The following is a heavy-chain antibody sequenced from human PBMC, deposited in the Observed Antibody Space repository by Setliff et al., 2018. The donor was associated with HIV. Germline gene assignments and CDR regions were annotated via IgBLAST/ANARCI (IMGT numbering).Heavy chain of an antibody. CDR1: GGSFSYYH. CDR3: ARRKGGYGLDV. CDR2: IHTSGTT. Sequence: SETLSLTCSVYGGSFSYYHWSWIRQPAGKGLQWIGRIHTSGTTNYGPSFKSRLTIWVDMSKNQFSLKLTSVTAADTAVYYCARRKGGYGLDVWGQGTTVTVSS. J-gene: IGHJ6*02. D-gene: IGHD3-16*01. V-gene: IGHV4-4*07.